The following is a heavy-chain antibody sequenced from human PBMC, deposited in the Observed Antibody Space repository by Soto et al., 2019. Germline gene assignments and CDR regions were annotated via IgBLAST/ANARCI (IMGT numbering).Heavy chain of an antibody. D-gene: IGHD2-15*01. CDR2: IYYSGST. CDR3: AREALRLHGFYY. J-gene: IGHJ4*02. Sequence: QVQLQESGPGLVKPSETLSLTCTVSGGSVSSGSYYWSWIRQHPGKGLEWIGYIYYSGSTNYNPSLKSRVTISVDTSKNQFSLKLSSVTAADTAVYYCAREALRLHGFYYWGQGTLVTVSS. V-gene: IGHV4-61*01. CDR1: GGSVSSGSYY.